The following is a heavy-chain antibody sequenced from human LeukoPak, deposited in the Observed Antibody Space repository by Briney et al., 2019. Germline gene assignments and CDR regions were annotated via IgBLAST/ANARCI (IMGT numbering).Heavy chain of an antibody. J-gene: IGHJ4*02. D-gene: IGHD3-10*01. CDR3: ARGSRIYGSGSYYNGLDY. Sequence: SQTLSLTCTVSGGSISSGDYYWRWLRQPPGKGLEWIGYIYYSGSTYYNPSLKSRVTISVDTSKNQFSLKLSSVTAADTAVYYCARGSRIYGSGSYYNGLDYWGQGTLVTVSS. CDR2: IYYSGST. CDR1: GGSISSGDYY. V-gene: IGHV4-30-4*08.